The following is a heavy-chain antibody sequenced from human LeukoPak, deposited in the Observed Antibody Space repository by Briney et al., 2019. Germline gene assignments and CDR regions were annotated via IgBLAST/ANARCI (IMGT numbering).Heavy chain of an antibody. J-gene: IGHJ4*02. V-gene: IGHV3-11*01. CDR1: GFTFSDYY. D-gene: IGHD3-22*01. CDR3: ARGAYFSYYDSSGYVDY. Sequence: GGSLRLSCAASGFTFSDYYMSWIRQAPGKGLEWVSYISSSVSIIYYADSVKGRFTISRDNAKNTLYLQMNSLRAEDTAVYYCARGAYFSYYDSSGYVDYWGQGTLVTVSS. CDR2: ISSSVSII.